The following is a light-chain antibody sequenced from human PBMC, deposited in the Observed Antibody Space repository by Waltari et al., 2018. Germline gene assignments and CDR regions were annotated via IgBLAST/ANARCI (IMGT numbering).Light chain of an antibody. Sequence: QSALTQPASVSGSPGQSITISCTATTNDVGNFNLVSWYQQHPGRAPKLIVYEVTKRPSGVAGCLSGAKAGNTASLTIPGLQAEGESDYFRCSYVGGDRLLFGGGTKVTLL. V-gene: IGLV2-23*02. CDR2: EVT. CDR1: TNDVGNFNL. J-gene: IGLJ3*02. CDR3: CSYVGGDRLL.